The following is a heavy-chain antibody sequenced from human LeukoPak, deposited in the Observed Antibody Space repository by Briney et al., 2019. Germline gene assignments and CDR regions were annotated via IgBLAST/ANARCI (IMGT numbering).Heavy chain of an antibody. CDR2: IRSKANSYAT. V-gene: IGHV3-73*01. CDR1: GFTFSGSA. CDR3: TTGEWAYYDSSGYS. D-gene: IGHD3-22*01. Sequence: PGGSLRLSCAASGFTFSGSAMNWVRQAPGKGLEWVGRIRSKANSYATAYAASVKGRFTISRDDSKNTAYLQMNSLKTEDTAVYYCTTGEWAYYDSSGYSWGQGTLVTVSS. J-gene: IGHJ5*02.